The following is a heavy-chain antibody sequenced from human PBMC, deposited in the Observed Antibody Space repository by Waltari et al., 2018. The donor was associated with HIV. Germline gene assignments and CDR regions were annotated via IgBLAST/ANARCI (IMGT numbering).Heavy chain of an antibody. D-gene: IGHD3-10*01. CDR2: IYTSGST. CDR1: GGSISSGSYY. V-gene: IGHV4-61*02. CDR3: ARLSYGSGSYDPTGAFDI. Sequence: QVQLQESGPGLVKPSQTLSLTCTVSGGSISSGSYYWSWIRRPAGKGLEWIGRIYTSGSTNYNPSLKSRVTISVDTSKNQFSLKLSSVTAADTAVYYCARLSYGSGSYDPTGAFDIWGQGTMVTVSS. J-gene: IGHJ3*02.